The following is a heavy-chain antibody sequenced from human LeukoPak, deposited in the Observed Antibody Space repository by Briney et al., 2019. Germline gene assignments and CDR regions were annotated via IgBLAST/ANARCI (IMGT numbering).Heavy chain of an antibody. D-gene: IGHD6-13*01. CDR1: GFTFSSYA. J-gene: IGHJ6*02. Sequence: GGSLRLSCAASGFTFSSYAMHWVRQAPGKGLEYVSAISSNGGSTYYANSVKGRFTTSRDNSKNTLYLQMGSLRAEDMAVYYCARDLYSSSWYSLNYYYGMDVWGQGTTVTVSS. CDR2: ISSNGGST. V-gene: IGHV3-64*01. CDR3: ARDLYSSSWYSLNYYYGMDV.